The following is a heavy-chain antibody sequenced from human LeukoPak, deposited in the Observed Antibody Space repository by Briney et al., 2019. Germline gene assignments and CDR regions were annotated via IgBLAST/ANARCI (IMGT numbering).Heavy chain of an antibody. V-gene: IGHV3-21*01. CDR2: ISSNSKYI. J-gene: IGHJ5*02. CDR3: ARHYDSTAYYNFRFDP. Sequence: GESLRLSCAASGFTLSAYSMNWVRQVPGKGLEWVSSISSNSKYIYYADSVKGRFTISKDNAANTLYLQMNSLRAEDTAVYYCARHYDSTAYYNFRFDPWGQGTLVTVSS. CDR1: GFTLSAYS. D-gene: IGHD3-22*01.